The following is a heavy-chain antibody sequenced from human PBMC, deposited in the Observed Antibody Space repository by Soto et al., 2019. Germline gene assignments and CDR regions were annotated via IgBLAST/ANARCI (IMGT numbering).Heavy chain of an antibody. CDR2: ISGSGGST. CDR3: ARRGSGSDYDY. V-gene: IGHV3-23*01. J-gene: IGHJ4*02. CDR1: GFTFSSYA. D-gene: IGHD1-26*01. Sequence: EVQLLESGGGLVQPGGSLRLSCAASGFTFSSYAMRWVRQAPGKGLEWVSAISGSGGSTYYADSVKGRFTISRDNSKSTLYLQMNRLRAADTAVYYCARRGSGSDYDYWGQGTVVTVSS.